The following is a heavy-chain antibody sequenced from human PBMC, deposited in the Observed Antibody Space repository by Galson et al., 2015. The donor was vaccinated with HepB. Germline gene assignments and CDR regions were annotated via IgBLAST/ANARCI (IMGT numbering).Heavy chain of an antibody. V-gene: IGHV1-3*01. Sequence: SCKASGYTFPNYAIHWVRQAPGQRLEWMGWINAGYGNTKHSENFQGRVTITSDTSASTVYMEVSSLRSEDTAVYYCARESGVTMVQGSLKWFDPWGQGTLVTVSS. CDR3: ARESGVTMVQGSLKWFDP. CDR1: GYTFPNYA. CDR2: INAGYGNT. D-gene: IGHD3-10*01. J-gene: IGHJ5*02.